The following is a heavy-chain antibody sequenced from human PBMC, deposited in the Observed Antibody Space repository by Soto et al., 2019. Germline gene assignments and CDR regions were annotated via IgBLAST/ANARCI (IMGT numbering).Heavy chain of an antibody. CDR3: ARVASNDFWSGYYIDY. Sequence: GGSLRLSCAASGFTFSSYGMHWVRQAPGKGLEWVAVIWYDGSNKYYADSVKGRFTISRDNSKNTLYLQMNSLRAEDTAVYYCARVASNDFWSGYYIDYWGQGTLVTVSS. V-gene: IGHV3-33*01. D-gene: IGHD3-3*01. J-gene: IGHJ4*02. CDR1: GFTFSSYG. CDR2: IWYDGSNK.